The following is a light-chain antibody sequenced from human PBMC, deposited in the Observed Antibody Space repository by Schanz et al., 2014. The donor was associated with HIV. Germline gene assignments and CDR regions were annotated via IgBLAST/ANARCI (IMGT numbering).Light chain of an antibody. CDR3: QSYDSSLEAAV. Sequence: QSVLTQPPSVSGAPGQRVTISCTGNSSNTGAGYDVHWYQQLPGTAPKLLIYGNNNRPSGVPDRFSGSKSGTSASLAITGLQAEDEADYYCQSYDSSLEAAVFGGGTQLTVL. J-gene: IGLJ7*01. CDR1: SSNTGAGYD. V-gene: IGLV1-40*01. CDR2: GNN.